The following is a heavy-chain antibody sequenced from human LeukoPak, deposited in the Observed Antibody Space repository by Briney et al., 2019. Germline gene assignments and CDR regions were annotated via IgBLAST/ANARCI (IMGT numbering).Heavy chain of an antibody. J-gene: IGHJ4*02. CDR3: ASDFYYDSSGYYIQAPFDY. Sequence: GRSLRLSCAASGFTFSSYGMHWVRQAPGKGLEWVAVISYDGSNKYYADSVKGRFTISRDNSKNTLYLQMNSLRAEDTAVYYCASDFYYDSSGYYIQAPFDYWGQGTLVTVSS. CDR1: GFTFSSYG. D-gene: IGHD3-22*01. CDR2: ISYDGSNK. V-gene: IGHV3-30*03.